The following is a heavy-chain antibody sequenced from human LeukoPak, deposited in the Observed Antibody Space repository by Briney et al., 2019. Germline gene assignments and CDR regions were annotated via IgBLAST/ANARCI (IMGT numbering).Heavy chain of an antibody. D-gene: IGHD1-26*01. Sequence: ASVKVSCKASGYTFTSYGISWVRQAPGQGLEWMGWISAYNGNTNYAQKLQGRVTMTTDTSTSTAYMELRSLRSEDTAVYYCATYGIVGAIPLIGAFDIWGQGTMVTVSS. CDR2: ISAYNGNT. CDR3: ATYGIVGAIPLIGAFDI. V-gene: IGHV1-18*01. CDR1: GYTFTSYG. J-gene: IGHJ3*02.